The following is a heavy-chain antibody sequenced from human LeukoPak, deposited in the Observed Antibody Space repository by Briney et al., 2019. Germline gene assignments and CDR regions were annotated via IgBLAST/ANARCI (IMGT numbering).Heavy chain of an antibody. CDR1: GGSISSSSYY. Sequence: SETLSLTCTVSGGSISSSSYYWGWIRQPPGKGLEWIGSIYYSGSTYYNPSLKSRVTISVDTSKNQFSLKLSSVTAADTAVYYCARDPYYYDSSGYLIDYWGQGTLVTVSS. CDR3: ARDPYYYDSSGYLIDY. V-gene: IGHV4-39*07. D-gene: IGHD3-22*01. CDR2: IYYSGST. J-gene: IGHJ4*02.